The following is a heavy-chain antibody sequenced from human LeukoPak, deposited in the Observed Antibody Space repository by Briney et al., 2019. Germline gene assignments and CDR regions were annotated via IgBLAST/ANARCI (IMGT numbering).Heavy chain of an antibody. D-gene: IGHD3-22*01. V-gene: IGHV3-15*07. Sequence: GGSLRLSCAASGFTFNNAWMNWVRQAPGKGLEWVGRIKSKVDGGTTDYAAPVKGRFTISRDDSKNTLYLQMSSLKAEDTAMYYCTTLTMIIGTHFDYWGQGTLVTVSS. J-gene: IGHJ4*02. CDR2: IKSKVDGGTT. CDR1: GFTFNNAW. CDR3: TTLTMIIGTHFDY.